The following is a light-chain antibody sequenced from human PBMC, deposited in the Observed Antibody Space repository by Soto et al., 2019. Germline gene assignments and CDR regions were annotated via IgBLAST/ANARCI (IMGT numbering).Light chain of an antibody. CDR2: DAS. V-gene: IGKV3-11*01. Sequence: EIVLTQSPATLSLSPGERATLSCRASQSVSSYLAWYQQKPGQAPRLLIYDASNRATGIPARFSGSGSGTDFTLPISSLEPEDFAVYYCQQRSNWPPYTFGQGTKLAIK. CDR3: QQRSNWPPYT. CDR1: QSVSSY. J-gene: IGKJ2*01.